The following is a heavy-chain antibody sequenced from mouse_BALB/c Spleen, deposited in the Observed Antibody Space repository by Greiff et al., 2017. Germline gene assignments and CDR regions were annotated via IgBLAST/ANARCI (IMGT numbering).Heavy chain of an antibody. CDR1: GFTFSSYG. CDR2: INSNGGST. V-gene: IGHV5-6-3*01. J-gene: IGHJ4*01. D-gene: IGHD1-1*01. Sequence: DVKLVESGGGLVQPGGSLKLSCAASGFTFSSYGMSWVRQTPDKRLELVATINSNGGSTYYPDSVKGRFTISRDNAKNTLYLQMSSLKSEDTAMYYCARDPLRSVAGAMDYWGQGTSVTVSS. CDR3: ARDPLRSVAGAMDY.